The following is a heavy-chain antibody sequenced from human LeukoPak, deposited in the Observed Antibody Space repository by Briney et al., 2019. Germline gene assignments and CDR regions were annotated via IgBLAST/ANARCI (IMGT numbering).Heavy chain of an antibody. CDR2: INHSGGST. D-gene: IGHD6-6*01. CDR3: ARDGAGIAALGEDFVY. V-gene: IGHV1-46*01. Sequence: GASVKVSCKASGYTFTSYYMHWVRQAPGQGLEWMGIINHSGGSTSYAQTLQGRVTMTRDTSTSTVYMELSSLRSADTAVYYCARDGAGIAALGEDFVYWGEGTLVTVSS. J-gene: IGHJ4*02. CDR1: GYTFTSYY.